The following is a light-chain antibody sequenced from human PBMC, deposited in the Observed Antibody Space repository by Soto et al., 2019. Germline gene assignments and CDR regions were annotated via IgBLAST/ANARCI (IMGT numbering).Light chain of an antibody. CDR2: EVS. Sequence: QSALTQPASVSGSPGQSITISCTGTISDIGAYDYVSWYQQHPGKAPKLIIYEVSNRPSGVSDRFSGSKSGNTASLTISRLQAEDDADYYCSSYTSSSTLVFGGGTKLTVL. CDR3: SSYTSSSTLV. J-gene: IGLJ3*02. CDR1: ISDIGAYDY. V-gene: IGLV2-14*03.